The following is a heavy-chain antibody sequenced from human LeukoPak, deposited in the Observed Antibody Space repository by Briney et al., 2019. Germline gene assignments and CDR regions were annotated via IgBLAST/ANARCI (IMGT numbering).Heavy chain of an antibody. D-gene: IGHD4-23*01. CDR1: GFTFSIYS. Sequence: GGSLRLSCAASGFTFSIYSMNWVRQAPGKGLEWVSSITGSSNFMSYADSVKGRFTISRDNARNSLYLQMNSLRAEDTAVYYCAGDFSQSRNSDYWGQGTLVTVSS. J-gene: IGHJ4*02. CDR3: AGDFSQSRNSDY. V-gene: IGHV3-21*01. CDR2: ITGSSNFM.